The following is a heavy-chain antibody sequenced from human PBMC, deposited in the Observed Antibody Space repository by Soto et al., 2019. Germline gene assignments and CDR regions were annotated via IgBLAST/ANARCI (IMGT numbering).Heavy chain of an antibody. D-gene: IGHD5-12*01. CDR3: AKGSIRWLRLIDY. CDR1: GFTFSSYA. Sequence: GGSLRLSCAASGFTFSSYAMSWVRQAPGKGLEWVSAISGSGGSIYYADSVKGRFTISRDNSKNTLYLQMNSLRAEDTAVYYCAKGSIRWLRLIDYWGQGTLVTVSS. V-gene: IGHV3-23*01. CDR2: ISGSGGSI. J-gene: IGHJ4*02.